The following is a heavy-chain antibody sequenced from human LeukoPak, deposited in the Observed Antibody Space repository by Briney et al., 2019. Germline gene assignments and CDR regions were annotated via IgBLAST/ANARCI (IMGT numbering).Heavy chain of an antibody. J-gene: IGHJ4*02. D-gene: IGHD3-10*01. CDR2: INAGNGNT. V-gene: IGHV1-3*01. CDR1: GYTFTSYA. Sequence: ASVKVSCKASGYTFTSYAMHWVRQAPGQRLEWMGWINAGNGNTKYSQKFQGRVTITRDTSASTAYMELSSLRSEDTAVYYCARDLLNMVRGVIMGYWGQGTLVTVSS. CDR3: ARDLLNMVRGVIMGY.